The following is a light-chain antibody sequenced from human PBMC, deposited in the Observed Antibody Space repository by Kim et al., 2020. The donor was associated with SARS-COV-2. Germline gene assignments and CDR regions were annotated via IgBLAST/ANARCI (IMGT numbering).Light chain of an antibody. CDR1: SGSIASNY. CDR2: EDN. J-gene: IGLJ3*02. CDR3: QSYDSSTWV. V-gene: IGLV6-57*01. Sequence: NFMLTQPHSVSESPGKTVTISCTRSSGSIASNYVQWYQQRPGSSPTTVIYEDNQRPSGVPDRFSGSIDSSSNSASLTISGLKTEDEAVYYCQSYDSSTWVFGGGTQLTVL.